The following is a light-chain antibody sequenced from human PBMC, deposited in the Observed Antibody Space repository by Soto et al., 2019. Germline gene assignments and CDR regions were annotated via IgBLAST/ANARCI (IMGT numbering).Light chain of an antibody. V-gene: IGKV1-5*01. Sequence: DIQMTQSPSTLSASVGDRVTITCRASQSISSWLVWYQQKPGKPPKRLIYDASSLESGVSSSLSGSGSGTEFTLTISSLQPDDFATYYCQQYNSYPWTFGQGTKVEIK. CDR1: QSISSW. CDR3: QQYNSYPWT. CDR2: DAS. J-gene: IGKJ1*01.